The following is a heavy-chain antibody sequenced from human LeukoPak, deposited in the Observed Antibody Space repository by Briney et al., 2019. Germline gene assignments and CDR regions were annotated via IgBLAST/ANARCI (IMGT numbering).Heavy chain of an antibody. Sequence: PSETMSLTCSVSGGSISTCYWNWIRQPPGKGLEWIGYIYYSGTTNCNPSLKSRVTISVDTSKNQFSLKLTSVTAADTAVYYCARGYSSTWFKTWDFWGQGTLVTVSS. D-gene: IGHD6-13*01. V-gene: IGHV4-59*08. J-gene: IGHJ4*02. CDR1: GGSISTCY. CDR2: IYYSGTT. CDR3: ARGYSSTWFKTWDF.